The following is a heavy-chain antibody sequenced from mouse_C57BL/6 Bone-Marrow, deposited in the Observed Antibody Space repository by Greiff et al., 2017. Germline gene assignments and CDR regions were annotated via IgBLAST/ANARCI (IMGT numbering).Heavy chain of an antibody. Sequence: VQRVESGPGLVAPSQSLSITCTVSGFSLTSYAISWVRQPPGKGLEWLGVIWTGGGTNYNSALKSRLSISKDNSKSQVFLKMNSLQTDDTARYYGARKSDGNYPYYFDYWGQGTTLTVSS. J-gene: IGHJ2*01. CDR1: GFSLTSYA. D-gene: IGHD2-1*01. V-gene: IGHV2-9-1*01. CDR3: ARKSDGNYPYYFDY. CDR2: IWTGGGT.